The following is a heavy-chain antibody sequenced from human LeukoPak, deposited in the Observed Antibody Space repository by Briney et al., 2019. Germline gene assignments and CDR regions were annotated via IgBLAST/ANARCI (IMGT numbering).Heavy chain of an antibody. V-gene: IGHV4-39*01. CDR1: GGSISSSSYY. CDR3: ARVPLVRRYDYYYKDV. Sequence: SETLSLTCTVSGGSISSSSYYWGWIRQPPGKGREWIGSIYYSGSTYYNPSLKSRVTISVDTSKNQFSLKLSSVTAADTAVYYRARVPLVRRYDYYYKDVGGKGITATV. CDR2: IYYSGST. J-gene: IGHJ6*03. D-gene: IGHD6-6*01.